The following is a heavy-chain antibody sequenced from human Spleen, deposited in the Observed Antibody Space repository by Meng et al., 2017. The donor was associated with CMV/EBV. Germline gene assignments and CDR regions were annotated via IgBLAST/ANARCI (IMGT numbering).Heavy chain of an antibody. CDR2: ISSSGGTI. V-gene: IGHV3-48*03. D-gene: IGHD2-2*01. CDR3: ARGWRGYCSSTSGLGNWYFDL. Sequence: SCAASGFTFSSYEMNWVRQAPGKGLEWVSYISSSGGTIYYADSVKGRFTISRDNAKNSLYLQMNSLRVEDTAVYYCARGWRGYCSSTSGLGNWYFDLWGRGTLVTVSS. CDR1: GFTFSSYE. J-gene: IGHJ2*01.